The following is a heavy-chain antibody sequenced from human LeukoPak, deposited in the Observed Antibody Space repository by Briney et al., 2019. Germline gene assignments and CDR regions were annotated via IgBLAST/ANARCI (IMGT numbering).Heavy chain of an antibody. CDR2: IYYSGST. Sequence: SETLSLTCTVSGGSVSSGTYYWSWIRQPPGKGLEWIGYIYYSGSTNYNPSLKSQVTISMDTSKNQFSLKLSSVTAADTAVYYCARGGGSSGWPYFDYWGQGTLVTVSS. CDR1: GGSVSSGTYY. V-gene: IGHV4-61*01. D-gene: IGHD6-19*01. J-gene: IGHJ4*02. CDR3: ARGGGSSGWPYFDY.